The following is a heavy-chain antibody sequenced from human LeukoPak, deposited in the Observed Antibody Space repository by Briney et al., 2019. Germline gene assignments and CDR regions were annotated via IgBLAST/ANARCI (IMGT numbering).Heavy chain of an antibody. D-gene: IGHD3-16*01. Sequence: GGSLRLSCAASGFIFSSYEMSWVRQAPGKGLEWVSYISSSGSTIYYADSVKGRFTISRDNAKNSLYLQVNSLRAEDTAVYYCTRDRAYKTFDYWGQGALVTVSS. CDR1: GFIFSSYE. V-gene: IGHV3-48*03. CDR3: TRDRAYKTFDY. CDR2: ISSSGSTI. J-gene: IGHJ4*02.